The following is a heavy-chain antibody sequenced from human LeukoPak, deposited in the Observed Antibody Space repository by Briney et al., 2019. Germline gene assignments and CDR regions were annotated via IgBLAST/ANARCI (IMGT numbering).Heavy chain of an antibody. CDR3: ARYQLRFLEWSINWFDP. D-gene: IGHD3-3*01. V-gene: IGHV4-31*03. CDR2: IYYSGST. CDR1: GGSISSGGYY. Sequence: PSQTLSLTCTVSGGSISSGGYYWSWIRQHPGKGLEWIGYIYYSGSTYYNPSLKSRVTISVDTSKNQFSLKLSSVTAADTAVYYCARYQLRFLEWSINWFDPWGQGTLVTVSS. J-gene: IGHJ5*02.